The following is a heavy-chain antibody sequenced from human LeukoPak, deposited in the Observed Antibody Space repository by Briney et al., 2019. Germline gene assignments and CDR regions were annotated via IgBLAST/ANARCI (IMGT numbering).Heavy chain of an antibody. CDR3: ARAFGYYYDSSGYNFDF. J-gene: IGHJ4*02. CDR2: ICYSGST. CDR1: GYSISSSSW. V-gene: IGHV4-28*03. Sequence: SETLSLTCAVSGYSISSSSWWGWIRQPPGKGLEWIGYICYSGSTYYNPSLKSRVTISVDTSKNQFSLKLSSVTAADTAVYYCARAFGYYYDSSGYNFDFWGQGTLVTVSS. D-gene: IGHD3-22*01.